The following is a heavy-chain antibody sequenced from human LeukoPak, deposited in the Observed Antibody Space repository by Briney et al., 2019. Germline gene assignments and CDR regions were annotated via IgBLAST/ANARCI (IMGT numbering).Heavy chain of an antibody. D-gene: IGHD6-13*01. V-gene: IGHV3-53*01. CDR2: IYSGGST. J-gene: IGHJ4*02. Sequence: GGSLRLSCAASGFSFKNCWMHWVRQAPGKGLEWVSVIYSGGSTYYADSVKGRFTISRDNSKNTLYLQMNSLRAEDTAVYYCARGAIAAAGTLDYFDYWGQGTLVTVSS. CDR3: ARGAIAAAGTLDYFDY. CDR1: GFSFKNCW.